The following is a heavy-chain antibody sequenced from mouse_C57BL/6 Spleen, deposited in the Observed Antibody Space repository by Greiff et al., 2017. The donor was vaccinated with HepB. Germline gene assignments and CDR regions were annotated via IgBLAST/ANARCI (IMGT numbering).Heavy chain of an antibody. CDR2: IHPNSGST. CDR3: ARNDYDGDFDY. Sequence: QVHVKQPGAELVKPGASVKLSCKASGYTFTSYWMHWVKQRPGQGLEWIGMIHPNSGSTNYNEKFKSKATLTVDKSSSTAYMQLSSLTSEDSAVYYCARNDYDGDFDYWGQGTTLTVSS. V-gene: IGHV1-64*01. D-gene: IGHD2-4*01. J-gene: IGHJ2*01. CDR1: GYTFTSYW.